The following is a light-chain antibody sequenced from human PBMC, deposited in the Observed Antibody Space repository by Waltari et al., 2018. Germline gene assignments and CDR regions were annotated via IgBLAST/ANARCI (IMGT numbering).Light chain of an antibody. Sequence: QSALTQPASVSGSPGQSITISCTAVNSNVDILHLVSWYQHHPGRNPSLLIYEISQRPSGISNRFSGSKSGNPASLTISGLQPEDEADYFCCSFAGYGIYVFGSGTQVSVL. J-gene: IGLJ1*01. V-gene: IGLV2-23*02. CDR3: CSFAGYGIYV. CDR2: EIS. CDR1: NSNVDILHL.